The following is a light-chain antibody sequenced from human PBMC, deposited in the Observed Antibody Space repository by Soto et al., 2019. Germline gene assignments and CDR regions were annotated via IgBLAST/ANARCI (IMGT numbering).Light chain of an antibody. CDR1: QSITTY. CDR3: QQSFDSPQT. J-gene: IGKJ2*01. Sequence: DFQMTQSPSSLSASVGDRVTITCRASQSITTYLNWYQQKPGMAPKLLIYAASNLQSGVPSRFSGSGYGTHFTLTISSLQPEDFATYWCQQSFDSPQTVGPGPRLEIK. CDR2: AAS. V-gene: IGKV1-39*01.